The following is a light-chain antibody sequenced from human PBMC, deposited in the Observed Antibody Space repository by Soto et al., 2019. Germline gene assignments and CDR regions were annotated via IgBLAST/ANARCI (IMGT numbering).Light chain of an antibody. J-gene: IGKJ2*01. CDR2: WAS. Sequence: EIVVTQSPDSLAVSLGERATINCKSSQSVLYSSNNKNYLGWYQKKPGQPPKLLIYWASTRESGVPDRFSGSGYGTDFTLTISSLQAEDVAVYYCQQYYSAPRTFGQGTKVEIK. CDR1: QSVLYSSNNKNY. V-gene: IGKV4-1*01. CDR3: QQYYSAPRT.